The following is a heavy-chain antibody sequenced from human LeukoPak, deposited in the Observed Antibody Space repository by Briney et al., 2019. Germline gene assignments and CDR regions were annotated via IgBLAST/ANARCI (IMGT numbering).Heavy chain of an antibody. CDR3: ARDQLVAAGYSYAMDI. D-gene: IGHD6-13*01. V-gene: IGHV1-2*02. CDR2: SNPNSGDT. Sequence: ASVTVSCKAAGYTVTAYYIHWGRRAPGQGGGGWGGSNPNSGDTQSAPQSPGRVTTTTHTSTSTTYMRLSRLRSDETAVYYCARDQLVAAGYSYAMDICGPGTTVTVS. CDR1: GYTVTAYY. J-gene: IGHJ6*02.